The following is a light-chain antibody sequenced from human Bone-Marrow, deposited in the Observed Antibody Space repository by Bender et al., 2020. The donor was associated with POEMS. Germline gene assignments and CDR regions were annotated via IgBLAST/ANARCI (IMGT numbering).Light chain of an antibody. CDR1: SSDVGSYNR. Sequence: QSALTQPPSVSGSPGQSVTISCTRTSSDVGSYNRVSWYQQPPGTAPKLLIYEVSDRPSGVPDRFSGSKSGNTASLTISGLQAEDEAEYYCSSYASSNTLLFGGGTKLTVL. CDR2: EVS. CDR3: SSYASSNTLL. J-gene: IGLJ3*02. V-gene: IGLV2-18*02.